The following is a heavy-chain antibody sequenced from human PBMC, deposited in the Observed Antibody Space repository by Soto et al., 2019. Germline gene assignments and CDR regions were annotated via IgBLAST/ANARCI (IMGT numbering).Heavy chain of an antibody. Sequence: GGSLRLSCAASGFTFSSYAMSWVRQAPGKGLEWVSGISGNGDSTYYADSVKGRFTFSRDNSKNTLHLQMNSLRAEDTAVYYCASQGYYDFWSGYYAETYYYYGVDVWGQGTTVTVSS. CDR1: GFTFSSYA. D-gene: IGHD3-3*01. CDR2: ISGNGDST. J-gene: IGHJ6*02. CDR3: ASQGYYDFWSGYYAETYYYYGVDV. V-gene: IGHV3-23*01.